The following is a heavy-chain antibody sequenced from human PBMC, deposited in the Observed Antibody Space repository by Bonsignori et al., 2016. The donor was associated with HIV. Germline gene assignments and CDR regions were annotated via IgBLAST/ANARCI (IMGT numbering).Heavy chain of an antibody. J-gene: IGHJ4*02. D-gene: IGHD5-24*01. V-gene: IGHV6-1*01. Sequence: WIRQSPSRGLEWLGRTYYRSKWYNDYAVSVKSRITINPDTSKDQFSLQLNSVTPEDTAVYYCARQMLEMATFFDYWGQGTLVTVSS. CDR3: ARQMLEMATFFDY. CDR2: TYYRSKWYN.